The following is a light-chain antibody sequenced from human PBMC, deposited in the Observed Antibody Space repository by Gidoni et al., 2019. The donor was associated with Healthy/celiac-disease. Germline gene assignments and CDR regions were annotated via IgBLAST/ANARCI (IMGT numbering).Light chain of an antibody. CDR3: QQSYSTPGT. V-gene: IGKV1-39*01. CDR1: QRISSY. J-gene: IGKJ3*01. Sequence: DIQMTQSPSSLSASVGDRVPINCRASQRISSYLNWYQQKPGKAPKLLIYAASSLQSGVPSRFSGIGSGTDFTLTIISLQPEDFATYYCQQSYSTPGTFGPGTKVDIK. CDR2: AAS.